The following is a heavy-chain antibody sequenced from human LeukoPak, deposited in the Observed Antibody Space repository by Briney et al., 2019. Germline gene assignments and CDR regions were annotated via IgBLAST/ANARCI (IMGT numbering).Heavy chain of an antibody. D-gene: IGHD2-15*01. CDR1: GGSFSGYY. CDR3: ARDRAASFGFDP. J-gene: IGHJ5*02. V-gene: IGHV4-34*01. Sequence: SETLSLTCAVYGGSFSGYYWSWIRQPPGKGLEWIGEINHSGSTNYNPSLKSRVTISVDTSKNQFSLKLSSVTAADTAVYYCARDRAASFGFDPWGQGTLVTVSS. CDR2: INHSGST.